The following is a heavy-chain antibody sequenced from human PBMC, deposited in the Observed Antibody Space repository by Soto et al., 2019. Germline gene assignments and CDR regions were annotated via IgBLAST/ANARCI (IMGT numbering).Heavy chain of an antibody. V-gene: IGHV3-23*01. Sequence: GGSLRLSCAASGFTFSSYAMSWVRQAPGKGLEWVSAISGSGGSTYYADSVKGRFTISRDNSKNTLYLQMNSLRAEDTAVYYCAKGGLRFLEWLPRLYYYYGMDVWGQWTTVTVSS. CDR2: ISGSGGST. CDR1: GFTFSSYA. D-gene: IGHD3-3*01. J-gene: IGHJ6*02. CDR3: AKGGLRFLEWLPRLYYYYGMDV.